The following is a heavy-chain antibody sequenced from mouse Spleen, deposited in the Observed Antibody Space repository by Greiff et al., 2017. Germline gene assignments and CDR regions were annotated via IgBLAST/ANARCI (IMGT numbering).Heavy chain of an antibody. Sequence: VQLQQSGPELVKPGASVKISCKASGYSFTGYYMNWVKQSPEKSLEWIGEINPSTGGTTYNQKFKAKATLTVDKSSSTAYMQLKSLTSEDSAVYYCARSDIYYAMDYWGQGTSVTVSS. CDR2: INPSTGGT. CDR3: ARSDIYYAMDY. V-gene: IGHV1-42*01. J-gene: IGHJ4*01. CDR1: GYSFTGYY.